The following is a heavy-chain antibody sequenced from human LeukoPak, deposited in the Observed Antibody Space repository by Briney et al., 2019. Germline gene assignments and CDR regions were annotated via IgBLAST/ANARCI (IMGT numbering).Heavy chain of an antibody. D-gene: IGHD3-10*01. CDR2: IVVGSGNT. Sequence: ASVKVSCKASGFTFTSSAVQWVRQARGQRLEWIGWIVVGSGNTNYAQKFQERVTITRDMSTSTAYMELSSLRSEDTAVYYCAAGAPSRWFGILPPNFDYWGQGTLVTVSS. V-gene: IGHV1-58*01. CDR1: GFTFTSSA. J-gene: IGHJ4*02. CDR3: AAGAPSRWFGILPPNFDY.